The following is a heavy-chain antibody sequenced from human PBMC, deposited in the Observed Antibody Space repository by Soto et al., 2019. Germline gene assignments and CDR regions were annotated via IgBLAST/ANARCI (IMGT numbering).Heavy chain of an antibody. Sequence: QVQLVQSGAEVKKPGSSVKVSCKASGGTFSSYAISWVRQAPGQGLEWMGGIIPIFGTANYAQKLQGRVTITAAEATSTASMERSSVRSEDTAVYSCAREGDDYGDYTWGRGTLVTVSS. CDR1: GGTFSSYA. V-gene: IGHV1-69*12. D-gene: IGHD4-17*01. CDR2: IIPIFGTA. J-gene: IGHJ4*02. CDR3: AREGDDYGDYT.